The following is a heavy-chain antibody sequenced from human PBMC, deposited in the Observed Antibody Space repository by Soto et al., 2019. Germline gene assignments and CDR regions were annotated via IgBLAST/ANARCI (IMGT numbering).Heavy chain of an antibody. Sequence: PGESLKISCKGSGYSFTSYWISWVRQMPGKGLEWMGRIDPSESYTNYSPSFQGHVTISADKSISTAYLQWSSLKASDTAMYYCARRKQWLVRGYYYYGMDVWGQGTTVTVSS. D-gene: IGHD6-19*01. V-gene: IGHV5-10-1*01. J-gene: IGHJ6*02. CDR2: IDPSESYT. CDR3: ARRKQWLVRGYYYYGMDV. CDR1: GYSFTSYW.